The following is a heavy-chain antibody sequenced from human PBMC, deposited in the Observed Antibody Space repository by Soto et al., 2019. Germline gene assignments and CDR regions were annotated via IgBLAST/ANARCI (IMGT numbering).Heavy chain of an antibody. CDR2: MNPNSGNT. V-gene: IGHV1-8*01. CDR3: ARHQYCSGGSCYPTFDY. Sequence: ASVKVSCKASGYAFTSYDINWVRQATGQGLEWMGWMNPNSGNTGYAQKFQGRVTMTRNTSISTAYMELSSLRSEDTAVYYCARHQYCSGGSCYPTFDYWGQGTLVTVSS. J-gene: IGHJ4*02. CDR1: GYAFTSYD. D-gene: IGHD2-15*01.